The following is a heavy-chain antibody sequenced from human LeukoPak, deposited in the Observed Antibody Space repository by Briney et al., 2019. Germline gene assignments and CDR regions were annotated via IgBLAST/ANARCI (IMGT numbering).Heavy chain of an antibody. CDR2: INSDGSST. D-gene: IGHD6-6*01. CDR1: GFTFSSYW. Sequence: GGSLRLSCAASGFTFSSYWMHWVRQAPGKGLVWVSRINSDGSSTSYADSVKGRFTISRDNAKNTLYLQMSSLRAEDTAVYYCARTDKYSILLFDYWGQGTLVTVSS. J-gene: IGHJ4*02. CDR3: ARTDKYSILLFDY. V-gene: IGHV3-74*01.